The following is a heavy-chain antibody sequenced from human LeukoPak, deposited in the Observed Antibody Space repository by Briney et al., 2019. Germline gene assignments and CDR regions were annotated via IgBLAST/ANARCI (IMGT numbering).Heavy chain of an antibody. CDR3: ATGLSDYRPLYFDY. V-gene: IGHV1-24*01. CDR2: FDPEDGET. D-gene: IGHD4-17*01. J-gene: IGHJ4*02. Sequence: ASVKVSCKVSGYTLTELSMHWVRQAPGKGLEWMGGFDPEDGETIYARKFQGRVTMTEDTSTDTAYMGLSSLRSEDAAVYYCATGLSDYRPLYFDYWGQGTLVTVSS. CDR1: GYTLTELS.